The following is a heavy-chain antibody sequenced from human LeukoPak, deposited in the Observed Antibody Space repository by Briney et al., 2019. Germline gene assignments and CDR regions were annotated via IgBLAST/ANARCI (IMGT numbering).Heavy chain of an antibody. CDR3: ARSETDDYYYYGMDV. Sequence: SVKVSCKASGGTFSSYAISWVRQAPGQGLEWMGGITPIFGTANYAQKFQGRVTITADESTSTAYMELSSLRSEDTAVYYCARSETDDYYYYGMDVWGKGTTVTVSS. V-gene: IGHV1-69*13. CDR2: ITPIFGTA. CDR1: GGTFSSYA. J-gene: IGHJ6*04.